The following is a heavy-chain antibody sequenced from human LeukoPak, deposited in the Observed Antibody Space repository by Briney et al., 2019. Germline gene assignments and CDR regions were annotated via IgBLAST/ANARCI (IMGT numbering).Heavy chain of an antibody. J-gene: IGHJ4*02. D-gene: IGHD2-2*01. CDR3: ARVGLGVPADIGIFDY. V-gene: IGHV4-30-2*01. CDR2: SYHSSST. CDR1: GVTISSGAND. Sequence: SESLTLTCAVSGVTISSGANDWSWNRQRPGKDLVWIMNSYHSSSTYSNPSLKSRVIISVDTNNNQYFLKQSSMTAADTLDYCCARVGLGVPADIGIFDYWGQGTLVTVSS.